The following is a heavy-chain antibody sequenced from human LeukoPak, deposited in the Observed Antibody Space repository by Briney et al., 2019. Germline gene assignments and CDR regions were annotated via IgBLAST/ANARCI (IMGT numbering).Heavy chain of an antibody. Sequence: GGFLRLSCAASGFTFSSYAMSWVRQAPGKGLEWVSAISGSGGSTYYADSVKGRFTISRDNSKNTLYLQMNSLRAEDTAVYYCAKDTRYCSSTSCYTFDYWGQGTLVTVSS. V-gene: IGHV3-23*01. CDR1: GFTFSSYA. J-gene: IGHJ4*02. CDR2: ISGSGGST. CDR3: AKDTRYCSSTSCYTFDY. D-gene: IGHD2-2*02.